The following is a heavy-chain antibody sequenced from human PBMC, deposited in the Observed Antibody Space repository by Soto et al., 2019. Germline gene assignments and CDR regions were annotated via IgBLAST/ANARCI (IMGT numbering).Heavy chain of an antibody. CDR2: IYSGGST. CDR1: GFTVSSNY. D-gene: IGHD3-16*01. CDR3: ARGGGDYDSNWFDP. J-gene: IGHJ5*02. V-gene: IGHV3-66*01. Sequence: GGSLRLSCAASGFTVSSNYMIWVRQAPGKGLEWVSVIYSGGSTYYADSVKGRFTISRDNSKNTLYLQMNSLRAEDTAVYYCARGGGDYDSNWFDPWGQGTLVTVSS.